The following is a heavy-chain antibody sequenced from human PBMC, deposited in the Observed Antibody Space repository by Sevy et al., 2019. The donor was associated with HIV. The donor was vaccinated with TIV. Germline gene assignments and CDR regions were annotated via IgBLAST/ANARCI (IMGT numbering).Heavy chain of an antibody. Sequence: GGSLRLSCAASGFTFSSYAMHWVRQAPGKGLEWVAVISYDGSNKYYADSVKGRFTISRDNSKNTLYLQMNSLRAEDTAVYYCARGRRSRDGYNSSLDYWGQGTLVNVSS. CDR2: ISYDGSNK. V-gene: IGHV3-30-3*01. D-gene: IGHD5-12*01. CDR3: ARGRRSRDGYNSSLDY. CDR1: GFTFSSYA. J-gene: IGHJ4*02.